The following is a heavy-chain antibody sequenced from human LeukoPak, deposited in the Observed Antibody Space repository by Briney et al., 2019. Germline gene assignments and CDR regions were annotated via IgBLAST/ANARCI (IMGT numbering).Heavy chain of an antibody. V-gene: IGHV3-30-3*01. CDR2: ISYDGSNK. J-gene: IGHJ4*02. D-gene: IGHD5-12*01. CDR3: ARGALGYSGYDQTFDY. Sequence: GGSLRLSCAASGFTFSSYAMHWVRQAPGKGLEWVAVISYDGSNKYYADSVKGRFTISGDNSENTLYLQMNSLRAEDTAVYYCARGALGYSGYDQTFDYWGQGTLVTVSS. CDR1: GFTFSSYA.